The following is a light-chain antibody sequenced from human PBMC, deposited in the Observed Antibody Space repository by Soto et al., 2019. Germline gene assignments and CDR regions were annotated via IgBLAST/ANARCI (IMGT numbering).Light chain of an antibody. CDR2: AAS. V-gene: IGKV1-12*01. Sequence: DIQVTQSPSSLSASVGDRVTITCQASQDISTWSAWYQQKPGKAPKLLIYAASSLQSGVPSRFSGSGSGTDFTLTISSLQPEDFATYYCQHADSFPLITFGQGTRLEIK. J-gene: IGKJ5*01. CDR3: QHADSFPLIT. CDR1: QDISTW.